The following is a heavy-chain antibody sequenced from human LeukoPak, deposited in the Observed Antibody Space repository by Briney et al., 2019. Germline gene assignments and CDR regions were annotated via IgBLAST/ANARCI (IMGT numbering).Heavy chain of an antibody. CDR3: ARVKVVVAALPANWFDP. V-gene: IGHV4-39*07. CDR1: GVSISSGSNY. Sequence: SETLSLTCSVSGVSISSGSNYWGWIRQPPGKTLEWIGSIYSSGSTYYNPSLKSRVIILFDTAKNHFSLNLSSVTAADTAVYYCARVKVVVAALPANWFDPWGQGTLITVSS. J-gene: IGHJ5*02. D-gene: IGHD2-15*01. CDR2: IYSSGST.